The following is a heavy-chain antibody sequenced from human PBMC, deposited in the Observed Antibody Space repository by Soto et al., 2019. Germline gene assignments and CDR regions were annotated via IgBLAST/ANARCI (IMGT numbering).Heavy chain of an antibody. Sequence: LETLSLTCTVSGGSSSSYYWSWIRQPPGKGLEWIGYIYYSGSTNYNPSLKSRVTISVDTSKNQFSLKLSSVTAADTAVYYCARDHNYYGSAYYGMDVWGQGTTVTVSS. D-gene: IGHD3-10*01. V-gene: IGHV4-59*01. CDR1: GGSSSSYY. J-gene: IGHJ6*02. CDR2: IYYSGST. CDR3: ARDHNYYGSAYYGMDV.